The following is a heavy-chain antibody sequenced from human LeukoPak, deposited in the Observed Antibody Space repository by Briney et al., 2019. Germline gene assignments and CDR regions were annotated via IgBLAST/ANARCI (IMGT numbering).Heavy chain of an antibody. J-gene: IGHJ4*02. CDR3: ARGVEYFDY. Sequence: PSETLSLTCTVTGGSIRDRYWSWTRQPPGKELEWIGYVYYTGSTIYNPSLNSRVTILADTSKNQFSLELTSVTAADTAVYYCARGVEYFDYWGQGSLVTVSS. CDR1: GGSIRDRY. D-gene: IGHD2/OR15-2a*01. CDR2: VYYTGST. V-gene: IGHV4-59*11.